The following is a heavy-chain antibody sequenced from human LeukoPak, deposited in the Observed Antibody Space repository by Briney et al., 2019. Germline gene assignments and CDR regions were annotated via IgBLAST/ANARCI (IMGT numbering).Heavy chain of an antibody. J-gene: IGHJ4*02. CDR2: IRTKAKSYAT. CDR1: GFTFSGSA. V-gene: IGHV3-73*01. D-gene: IGHD2-2*01. Sequence: GGSLRLSCAASGFTFSGSAMHWVSQASGRGMEGVGRIRTKAKSYATSYAASLKGRLTSSRDESKKTAYLQMTSLKTEDTAVYYCAISYCSSTGCYLDYWGQGTLVTVSS. CDR3: AISYCSSTGCYLDY.